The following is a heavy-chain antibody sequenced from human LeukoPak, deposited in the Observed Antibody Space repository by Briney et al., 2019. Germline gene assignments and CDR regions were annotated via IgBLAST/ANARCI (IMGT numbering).Heavy chain of an antibody. J-gene: IGHJ3*02. CDR1: GFTFSDHY. CDR3: ARVGDYYDSRGYSTDAFDI. V-gene: IGHV3-72*01. D-gene: IGHD3-22*01. CDR2: IRNRATSYTT. Sequence: GRSLRLSCAASGFTFSDHYMDWVRQAPGKGLEWVGRIRNRATSYTTQYAPSVKDRFTISRDDSRNSLYLQMNSLKTEDTAVYFCARVGDYYDSRGYSTDAFDIWGQGTMVTVSS.